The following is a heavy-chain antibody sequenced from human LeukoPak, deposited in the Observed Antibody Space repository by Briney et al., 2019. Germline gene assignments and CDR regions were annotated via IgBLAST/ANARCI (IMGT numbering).Heavy chain of an antibody. J-gene: IGHJ6*02. D-gene: IGHD4-17*01. CDR1: GGSFSGYY. CDR2: INHSGST. V-gene: IGHV4-34*01. CDR3: ARDNYGDYSRSYYGMDV. Sequence: SETLSLTCAVYGGSFSGYYWSWIRQPPGKGLEWIGEINHSGSTNYNPSLKSRVTISVDTSKNQFSLKLSSVTAADTAVYYCARDNYGDYSRSYYGMDVWGQGTTVTVSS.